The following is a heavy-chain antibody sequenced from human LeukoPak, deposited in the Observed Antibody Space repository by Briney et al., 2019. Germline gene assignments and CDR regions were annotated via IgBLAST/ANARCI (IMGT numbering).Heavy chain of an antibody. J-gene: IGHJ4*02. CDR1: GGTLSRYA. CDR2: IIPSFGTA. CDR3: ASSSGYYAEAFDY. V-gene: IGHV1-69*05. Sequence: SVKLSFKASGGTLSRYAIRWVRQAPGQGLEWMGGIIPSFGTANYAQKFQGRVTITTDETTSTAYMELSMTTSDDTADYYCASSSGYYAEAFDYWGQGTMVTVSS. D-gene: IGHD3-22*01.